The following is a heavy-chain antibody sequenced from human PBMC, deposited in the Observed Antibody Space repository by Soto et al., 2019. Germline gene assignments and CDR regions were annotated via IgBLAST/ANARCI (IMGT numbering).Heavy chain of an antibody. CDR1: GYIFTNYW. D-gene: IGHD1-26*01. CDR3: ARHDRAASSGSRALDS. Sequence: PGESLKISCETSGYIFTNYWIGWVRQMPGKGLEWMGFIYPGDSDTRYSPSFHGQVTISADKSISTAYLQWSSLKASDTAIYFCARHDRAASSGSRALDSWGQGTLVTVSS. CDR2: IYPGDSDT. J-gene: IGHJ5*01. V-gene: IGHV5-51*01.